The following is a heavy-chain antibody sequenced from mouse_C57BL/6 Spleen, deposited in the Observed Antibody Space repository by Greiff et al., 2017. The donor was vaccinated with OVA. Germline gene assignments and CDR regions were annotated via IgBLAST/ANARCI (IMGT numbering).Heavy chain of an antibody. D-gene: IGHD1-1*01. CDR2: IYPRSGNT. Sequence: QVQLQQSGAELARPGASVKLSCKASGYTFTSYGISWVKQRTGQGLEWIGEIYPRSGNTSYNEKFKGKATLTADKSSSTAYMELRSLTSEDSAVYFCARGGTTVVAPGFAYWGQGTLVTVSA. CDR3: ARGGTTVVAPGFAY. J-gene: IGHJ3*01. V-gene: IGHV1-81*01. CDR1: GYTFTSYG.